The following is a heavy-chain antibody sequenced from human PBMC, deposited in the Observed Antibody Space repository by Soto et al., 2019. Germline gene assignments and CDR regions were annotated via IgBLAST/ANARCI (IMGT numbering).Heavy chain of an antibody. Sequence: EVQLVESGGGLVQPGGSLKLSCAASGFTFSGSAMHWVRQASGKGLEWVGRIRSKANSYATAYAASVKGRFTISRDDSKNTAYLQMNSLKTEDTAVYYCTRLEVGELSSSEYCQHWGQGTLVTVSS. CDR1: GFTFSGSA. V-gene: IGHV3-73*01. J-gene: IGHJ1*01. D-gene: IGHD3-16*02. CDR2: IRSKANSYAT. CDR3: TRLEVGELSSSEYCQH.